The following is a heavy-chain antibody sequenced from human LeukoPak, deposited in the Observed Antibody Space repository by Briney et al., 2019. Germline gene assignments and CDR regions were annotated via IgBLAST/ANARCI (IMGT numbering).Heavy chain of an antibody. Sequence: ASVKVSCKASGYTFTGYYMHWVRQAPGQGLEWMGWINLNSGGTNYAQKFQGRVTMTRDTSISTAYMELSRLRSDDTAVYYCARAFHYYYDSSGYSDDYWGQGTLVTVSS. J-gene: IGHJ4*02. V-gene: IGHV1-2*02. CDR2: INLNSGGT. CDR3: ARAFHYYYDSSGYSDDY. D-gene: IGHD3-22*01. CDR1: GYTFTGYY.